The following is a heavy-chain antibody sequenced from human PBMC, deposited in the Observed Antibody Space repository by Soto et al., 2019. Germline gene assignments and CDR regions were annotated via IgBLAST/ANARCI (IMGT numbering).Heavy chain of an antibody. CDR2: ISYTGTT. CDR3: ARDRFDNLNSYDAFDM. D-gene: IGHD3-10*01. CDR1: GGSVSSGSHY. V-gene: IGHV4-61*01. J-gene: IGHJ3*02. Sequence: QVQLQESGPGLVKPSETLSLTCTVSGGSVSSGSHYWSWIRQPPGKGLEWIAYISYTGTTNYNPSLKSRVTISIDMSKNQFSLRLDSVTAADTAVYYCARDRFDNLNSYDAFDMWGQGTMVTVSS.